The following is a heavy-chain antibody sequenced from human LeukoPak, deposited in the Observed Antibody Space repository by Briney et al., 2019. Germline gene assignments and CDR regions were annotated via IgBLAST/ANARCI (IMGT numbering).Heavy chain of an antibody. CDR2: ISSSSSYI. J-gene: IGHJ6*02. Sequence: GSLRLSCAASGFTFSSYSMNWVRQAPGKGLEWVSSISSSSSYIYYADSVKGRFTISRDNAKNSLYLQMNSLRAEDMAVYYCARDNRGYYGMDVWGQGTTVTVSS. V-gene: IGHV3-21*01. CDR1: GFTFSSYS. CDR3: ARDNRGYYGMDV.